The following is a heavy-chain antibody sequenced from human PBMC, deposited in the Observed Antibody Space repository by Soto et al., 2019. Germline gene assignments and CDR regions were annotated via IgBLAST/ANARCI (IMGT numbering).Heavy chain of an antibody. J-gene: IGHJ4*02. Sequence: GASVKVSCKASGGTFSSSAINWVRQAPGQGLEWMGGIIPIFGTTNYAQKFQDKITITADESTYTAYMELSSLRSEDTAVYYCARVGVPYDRSGYFDSWGQGSLVTVSS. CDR2: IIPIFGTT. CDR3: ARVGVPYDRSGYFDS. CDR1: GGTFSSSA. D-gene: IGHD3-22*01. V-gene: IGHV1-69*13.